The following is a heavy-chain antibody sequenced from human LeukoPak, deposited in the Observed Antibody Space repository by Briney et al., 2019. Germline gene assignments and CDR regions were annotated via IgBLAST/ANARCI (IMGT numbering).Heavy chain of an antibody. Sequence: GGSLRLSCAASRFTFSSYVMSWVRQAPGKGLEWVSSISATGGSTFYADSVKGRFTISRDNAKNSLYLQMNSLRAEDTAVYYCARAGFDYWGQGTLVTVSS. CDR2: ISATGGST. CDR1: RFTFSSYV. CDR3: ARAGFDY. J-gene: IGHJ4*02. V-gene: IGHV3-23*01.